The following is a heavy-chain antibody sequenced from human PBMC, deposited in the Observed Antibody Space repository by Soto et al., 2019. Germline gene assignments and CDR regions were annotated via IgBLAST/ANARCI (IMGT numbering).Heavy chain of an antibody. D-gene: IGHD3-3*01. J-gene: IGHJ6*02. V-gene: IGHV3-23*01. CDR1: GFTFSSYA. CDR2: ISGSGGST. Sequence: GGSLRLSCAASGFTFSSYAMSWVRQAPGKGLEWVSAISGSGGSTYYADSVKGRFTISRDNSKNTLYLQMNSLRAEDTAVYYCAKDQDFWSGYKWTMDVWGQGTTVTVSS. CDR3: AKDQDFWSGYKWTMDV.